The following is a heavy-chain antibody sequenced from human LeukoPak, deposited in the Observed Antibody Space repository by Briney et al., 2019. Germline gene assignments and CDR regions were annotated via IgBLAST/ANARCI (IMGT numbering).Heavy chain of an antibody. CDR1: GGTFSSYA. CDR3: ARDRVAATPLDAFDI. V-gene: IGHV1-69*01. J-gene: IGHJ3*02. D-gene: IGHD2-15*01. CDR2: IIPIFGTA. Sequence: SVKVSCKASGGTFSSYAISWVRQAPGQGLEWTGGIIPIFGTANYAQKFQGRVTITADESTSTAYMELSSLRSEDTAVYYCARDRVAATPLDAFDIWGQGTMVTVSS.